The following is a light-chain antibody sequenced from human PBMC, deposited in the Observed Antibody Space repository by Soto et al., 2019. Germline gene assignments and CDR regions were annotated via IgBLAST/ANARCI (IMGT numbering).Light chain of an antibody. Sequence: EIVLTQSPGTLSLSPGERATLFCRASQSVSSYFAWYQQKPGQAPNLLIYDASNRATGIPARFSGSGSGTDFTLTISSLEPEDFAVYYCHQRQSWPRTFGQGTKVDIK. CDR1: QSVSSY. V-gene: IGKV3-11*01. J-gene: IGKJ1*01. CDR2: DAS. CDR3: HQRQSWPRT.